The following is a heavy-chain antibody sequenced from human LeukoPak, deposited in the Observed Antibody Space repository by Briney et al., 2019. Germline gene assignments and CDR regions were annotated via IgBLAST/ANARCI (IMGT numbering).Heavy chain of an antibody. Sequence: VASVKVSCKASGYTFTSYGISWVRQAPGQGLEWMGWISTYNGNTNYAQKLQGRVTMTTDTSTSTAYIDLRSLISDDTAVYYCARHLGLEVAVVGADAFDTWGQGTMVTASS. CDR2: ISTYNGNT. CDR1: GYTFTSYG. D-gene: IGHD2-2*01. V-gene: IGHV1-18*01. J-gene: IGHJ3*02. CDR3: ARHLGLEVAVVGADAFDT.